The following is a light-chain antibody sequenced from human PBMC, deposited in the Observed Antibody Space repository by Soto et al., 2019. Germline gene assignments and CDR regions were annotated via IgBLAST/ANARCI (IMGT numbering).Light chain of an antibody. J-gene: IGLJ2*01. Sequence: QSALTQPPSASGSPGQSGTISCIGTSSGFGGYNYVSWYQQHPGKAPKLMIYEVSKRPSGVPDRVSGSKSGNSASLTVSGLQGEDEADYYCSSYAASNNLGVFGGGTKLTVL. V-gene: IGLV2-8*01. CDR1: SSGFGGYNY. CDR2: EVS. CDR3: SSYAASNNLGV.